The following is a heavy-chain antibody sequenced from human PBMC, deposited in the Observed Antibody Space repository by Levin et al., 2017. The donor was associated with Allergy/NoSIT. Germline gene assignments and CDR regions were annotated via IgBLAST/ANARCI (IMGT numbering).Heavy chain of an antibody. D-gene: IGHD2-15*01. V-gene: IGHV3-30*18. Sequence: LSLTCAASGFPFSDYGMHWVRQAPGKGLEWVSLISYDGSDKYYADSVKGRFTISRDNSKNTLFLQMHSLRAEDTAVYYCAKWASGGNWFDPWGQGTLVTVSS. CDR2: ISYDGSDK. J-gene: IGHJ5*02. CDR3: AKWASGGNWFDP. CDR1: GFPFSDYG.